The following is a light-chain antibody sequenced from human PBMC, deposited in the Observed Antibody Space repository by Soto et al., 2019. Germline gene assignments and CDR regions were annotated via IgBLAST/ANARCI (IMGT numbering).Light chain of an antibody. Sequence: EIVLTQSPGTLSLSPGERATLSCRATQSVSSSYLAWYQQKPGQAPRLLIYGASSSATGIPDRFSGSGSGTDFTLTISRPEPEDFTVYYCQQYGSSPWKFGQGTKVEIK. V-gene: IGKV3-20*01. J-gene: IGKJ1*01. CDR1: QSVSSSY. CDR3: QQYGSSPWK. CDR2: GAS.